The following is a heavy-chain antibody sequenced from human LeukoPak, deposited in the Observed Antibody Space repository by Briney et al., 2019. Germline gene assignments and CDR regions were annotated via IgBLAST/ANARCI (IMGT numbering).Heavy chain of an antibody. V-gene: IGHV1-2*02. Sequence: ASVKVSCKASGYTFTGYYMHWVRQAPGQGLEWMGWINPNSGGTNYAQKFQGRVTMTRDTSISTAYMELSSLRSEDTAVYYCARALGYYYDSSGPDYWGQGTLVTVSS. D-gene: IGHD3-22*01. J-gene: IGHJ4*02. CDR3: ARALGYYYDSSGPDY. CDR1: GYTFTGYY. CDR2: INPNSGGT.